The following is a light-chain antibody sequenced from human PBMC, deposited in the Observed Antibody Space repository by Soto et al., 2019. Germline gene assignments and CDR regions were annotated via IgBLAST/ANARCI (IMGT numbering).Light chain of an antibody. CDR2: DAS. CDR3: CSYAGSFTWV. V-gene: IGLV2-11*01. Sequence: QSVLTQPRSVSGSPGQSVTISCTGTTGDVGAYNFVSWYQLYPGKAPKLMIYDASERPSGVPDRFSASKSGNTASLTISGLQAEDEADYYCCSYAGSFTWVFGGGTKLTVL. J-gene: IGLJ3*02. CDR1: TGDVGAYNF.